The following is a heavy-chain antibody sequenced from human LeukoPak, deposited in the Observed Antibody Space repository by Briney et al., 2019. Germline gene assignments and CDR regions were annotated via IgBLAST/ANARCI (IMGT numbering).Heavy chain of an antibody. J-gene: IGHJ4*02. CDR3: ARGGMRRPYDC. CDR2: IYDIGNT. V-gene: IGHV3-53*01. CDR1: GFTFKLYA. D-gene: IGHD1-14*01. Sequence: PGGSRRLSCTASGFTFKLYAMTWVRQAPGKGLEWVSVIYDIGNTYYADSVKGRFTISRDTSKNTVYLQMNSLRAEDTAVYYCARGGMRRPYDCWGQGALVTVSS.